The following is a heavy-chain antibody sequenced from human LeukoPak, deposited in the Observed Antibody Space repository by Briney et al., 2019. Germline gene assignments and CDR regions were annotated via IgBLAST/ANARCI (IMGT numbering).Heavy chain of an antibody. V-gene: IGHV1-69*01. CDR1: GGTFSSYA. Sequence: ASVKVSCKASGGTFSSYAISWVRQAPGQGLEWMGGIIPMFGTSNYAQKFKGRVTITADESRSTAYMELSSLRSEDTAVYHCATATQYYYSSSGYYPHSYYFDYWGQGTLVTVSS. D-gene: IGHD3-22*01. J-gene: IGHJ4*02. CDR2: IIPMFGTS. CDR3: ATATQYYYSSSGYYPHSYYFDY.